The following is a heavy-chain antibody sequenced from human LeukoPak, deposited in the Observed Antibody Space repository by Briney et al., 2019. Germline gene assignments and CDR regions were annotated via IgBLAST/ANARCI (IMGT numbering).Heavy chain of an antibody. CDR3: AKDPRVGSRVATPCH. Sequence: GGSLRLSCAAPGFTFSSYAMSWVRQAPGKGLEWVSAISGSGGSTYYADPVKGRFTISRDNSKSTLFLQMSSLRAEDTAVYYCAKDPRVGSRVATPCHWGQGTLVTVSS. CDR2: ISGSGGST. CDR1: GFTFSSYA. J-gene: IGHJ4*02. D-gene: IGHD5-24*01. V-gene: IGHV3-23*01.